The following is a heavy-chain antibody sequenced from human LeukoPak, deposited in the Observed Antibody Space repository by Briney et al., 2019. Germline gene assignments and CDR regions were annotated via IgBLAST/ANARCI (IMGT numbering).Heavy chain of an antibody. V-gene: IGHV3-48*03. CDR3: ARDRRVGATWSVGAFDI. CDR1: GFSLATYE. J-gene: IGHJ3*02. D-gene: IGHD1-26*01. Sequence: GGSLRLSCAASGFSLATYEMNWVRQAPGKGLEWVSYISSSGDSIYYADSVKGRFTISRDNAKNSLSLQMNSLRAEDTAIYYCARDRRVGATWSVGAFDIWGQGTTVTVSS. CDR2: ISSSGDSI.